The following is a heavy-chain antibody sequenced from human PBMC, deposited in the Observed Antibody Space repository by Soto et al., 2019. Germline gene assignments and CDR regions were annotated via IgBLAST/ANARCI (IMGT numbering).Heavy chain of an antibody. CDR1: GGSISSGGYY. D-gene: IGHD3-16*02. CDR2: IYYSGST. Sequence: TSETLSLTCTVSGGSISSGGYYWSWIRQHPGKGLEWIGYIYYSGSTYYNPSLKSRVTISVDTSKNQFSLKLSSVTAADTAVYYCASILRLGELSLATPYYWGQGTLVTVSS. V-gene: IGHV4-31*03. J-gene: IGHJ4*02. CDR3: ASILRLGELSLATPYY.